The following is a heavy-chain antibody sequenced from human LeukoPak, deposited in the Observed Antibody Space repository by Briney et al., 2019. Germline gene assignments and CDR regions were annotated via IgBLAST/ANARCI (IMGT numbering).Heavy chain of an antibody. CDR1: GFTFSTYG. V-gene: IGHV3-33*08. CDR3: ARLYGGYGDYYFDY. J-gene: IGHJ4*02. CDR2: IWYDGSDK. Sequence: GGSLRLSWAAHGFTFSTYGMHWIRQALGKGLEWVEVIWYDGSDKYYAVSVKGRFTISRDNSKNTLYLQMNNLRAEDTAVYYCARLYGGYGDYYFDYCGQGTLVTVSS. D-gene: IGHD4-17*01.